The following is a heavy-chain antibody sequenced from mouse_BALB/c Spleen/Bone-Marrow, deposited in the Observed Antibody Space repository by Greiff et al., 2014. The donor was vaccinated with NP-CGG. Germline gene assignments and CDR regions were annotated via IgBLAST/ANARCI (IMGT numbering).Heavy chain of an antibody. CDR1: GFNIKDTY. CDR2: IDPANGNT. V-gene: IGHV14-3*02. Sequence: EVQLQQSGAELVKPGASVKLSCTASGFNIKDTYMHWVKQRPEQGLEWIGSIDPANGNTEYDPKFQGKATITADTSSNTAYLQLSSLTSEDTAVYYCASYYCGSSWFAYWGQGTLVTVSA. CDR3: ASYYCGSSWFAY. D-gene: IGHD1-1*01. J-gene: IGHJ3*01.